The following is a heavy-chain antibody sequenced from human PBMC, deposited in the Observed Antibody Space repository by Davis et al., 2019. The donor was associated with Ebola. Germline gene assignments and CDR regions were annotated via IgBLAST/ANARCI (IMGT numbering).Heavy chain of an antibody. CDR1: GGTFSSYT. D-gene: IGHD3-22*01. Sequence: SVKVSCKASGGTFSSYTISWVRQAPGQGLEWMGRIIPILGIANYAQKFQGRVTITADKSTSTAYMELSSLRSEDTAVYYCARGGMITMIVVPHDYWGQGTLVTVSS. CDR3: ARGGMITMIVVPHDY. J-gene: IGHJ4*02. CDR2: IIPILGIA. V-gene: IGHV1-69*02.